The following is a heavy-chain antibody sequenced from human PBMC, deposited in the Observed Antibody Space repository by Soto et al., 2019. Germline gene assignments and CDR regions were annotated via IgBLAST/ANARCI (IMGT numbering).Heavy chain of an antibody. V-gene: IGHV4-39*01. CDR2: IHHSGST. CDR1: GVSISSSHYF. Sequence: PSETLSLTCTVSGVSISSSHYFWGWIRQPPGKGLEWIGSIHHSGSTYYNPSLKSRVTISVDTSKNQFSLKLSSVTAADTALYYCARQGDYYDRSGDSYFDYWGQGTLVTVSS. CDR3: ARQGDYYDRSGDSYFDY. J-gene: IGHJ4*02. D-gene: IGHD3-22*01.